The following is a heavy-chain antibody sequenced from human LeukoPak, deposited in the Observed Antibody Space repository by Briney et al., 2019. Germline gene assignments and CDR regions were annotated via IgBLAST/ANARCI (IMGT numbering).Heavy chain of an antibody. Sequence: SETLSLTCTVSGGSISSYYWSWIRQPPGKGLEWIGYIYTSGSTNYNPSLKSRVTISVDTSKNQFSLKLSSVTAADTVVYYCARLALTGTTYAFDYWGQGTLVTVSS. V-gene: IGHV4-4*09. CDR1: GGSISSYY. CDR2: IYTSGST. J-gene: IGHJ4*02. D-gene: IGHD1-20*01. CDR3: ARLALTGTTYAFDY.